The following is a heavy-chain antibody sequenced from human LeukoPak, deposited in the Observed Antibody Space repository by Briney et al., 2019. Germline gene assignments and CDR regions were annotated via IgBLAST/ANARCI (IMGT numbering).Heavy chain of an antibody. CDR3: ARAGGNSGYDLEILGAFDI. J-gene: IGHJ3*02. CDR1: GFTFSSYS. D-gene: IGHD5-12*01. Sequence: GGSLRLSCAASGFTFSSYSMNWVRQAPGKGLEWVSSISSSSSYIYYADSVKGRFTISRDNAKNSLYLQMNSLRAEDTAVYYCARAGGNSGYDLEILGAFDIWGQGTMVTVSS. V-gene: IGHV3-21*01. CDR2: ISSSSSYI.